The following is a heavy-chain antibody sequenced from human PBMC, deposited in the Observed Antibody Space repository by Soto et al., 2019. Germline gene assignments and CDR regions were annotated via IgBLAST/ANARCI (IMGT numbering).Heavy chain of an antibody. D-gene: IGHD6-13*01. V-gene: IGHV1-2*02. Sequence: QVQLVQSGAEVKKPGASVKVSCKASGYTFTGYYMHWVRQAPGQGLEWMGGINPNSGGTNYAQKFQGRVTMTRYTSISTASMELSRLRSADTAVYYCARAAAGKVWFDPWGQGTLVTVSS. J-gene: IGHJ5*02. CDR3: ARAAAGKVWFDP. CDR2: INPNSGGT. CDR1: GYTFTGYY.